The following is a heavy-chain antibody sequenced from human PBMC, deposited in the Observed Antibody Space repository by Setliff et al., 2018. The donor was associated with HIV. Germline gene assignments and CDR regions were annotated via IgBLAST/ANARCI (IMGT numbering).Heavy chain of an antibody. J-gene: IGHJ5*02. CDR3: ALPYCSGGNCWSSASLPPAGWLDP. CDR2: IIPMYGVT. D-gene: IGHD2-15*01. CDR1: GGTFSSYV. V-gene: IGHV1-69*05. Sequence: SVKVSCKASGGTFSSYVISWVRQAPGQGPEWMGGIIPMYGVTNYAQKFQGRVTITTDESMSTAYMELSSLRSEDTAVYYCALPYCSGGNCWSSASLPPAGWLDPWGQGTLVTVSS.